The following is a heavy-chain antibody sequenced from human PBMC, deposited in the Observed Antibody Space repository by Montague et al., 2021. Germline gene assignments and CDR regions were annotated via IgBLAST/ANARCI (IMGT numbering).Heavy chain of an antibody. CDR1: GFPFSSYA. CDR3: TKGQDDYGDYVDWVDT. V-gene: IGHV3-23*01. CDR2: ITSGGST. D-gene: IGHD4-17*01. Sequence: SLRLSCAASGFPFSSYAMSWVRQAPGKGLKWVSSITSGGSTYYADSVTGRFTISRDNSKNTLYLQMNSLRAEDTAVYYCTKGQDDYGDYVDWVDTWGQGTLVTVSS. J-gene: IGHJ5*02.